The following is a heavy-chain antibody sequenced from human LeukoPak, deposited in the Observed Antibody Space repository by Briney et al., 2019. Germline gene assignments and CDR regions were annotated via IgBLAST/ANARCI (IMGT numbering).Heavy chain of an antibody. CDR1: GFTFSSYG. D-gene: IGHD5-18*01. CDR2: IWYDGSNK. V-gene: IGHV3-33*01. CDR3: ARDPVSTAMPNY. Sequence: SGRSLRLSCAASGFTFSSYGMHWVRQAPGKGLEWVAVIWYDGSNKYYADSVKGRFTISRDNSKNSLYLQMNSLRAEDTAVYYCARDPVSTAMPNYWGQGTLVTVSS. J-gene: IGHJ4*02.